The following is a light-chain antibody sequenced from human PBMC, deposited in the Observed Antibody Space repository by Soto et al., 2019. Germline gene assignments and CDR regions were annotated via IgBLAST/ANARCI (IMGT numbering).Light chain of an antibody. V-gene: IGKV3-15*01. CDR1: QSVSAT. CDR2: SAS. Sequence: EIVMTQSPATLSVSPGERATLSCRASQSVSATVAWYKQKSGQAPRLLIYSASTRATGVPARFSGGGSGTDFTLTITSLQSEDFGVYYCQQYKDWPTTFGQGTRWIS. J-gene: IGKJ1*01. CDR3: QQYKDWPTT.